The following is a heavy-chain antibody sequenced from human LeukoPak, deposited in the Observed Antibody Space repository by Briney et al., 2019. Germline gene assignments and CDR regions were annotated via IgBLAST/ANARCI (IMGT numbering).Heavy chain of an antibody. V-gene: IGHV3-30*04. CDR2: ISYDGSNK. J-gene: IGHJ4*02. D-gene: IGHD1-26*01. Sequence: GGSLRLSCAASGFTFSSYAMHWVRQAPGKGLEWVAVISYDGSNKYYADSVKGRFTISRDNSKNTLYLQMNSLRAEDTAVYYCAKEQWELPYFDYWGQGTLVTVSS. CDR1: GFTFSSYA. CDR3: AKEQWELPYFDY.